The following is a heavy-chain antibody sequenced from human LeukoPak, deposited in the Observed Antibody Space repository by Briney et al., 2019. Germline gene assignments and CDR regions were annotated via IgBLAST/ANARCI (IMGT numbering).Heavy chain of an antibody. J-gene: IGHJ2*01. CDR3: ARVPAAILHAWYFDL. CDR1: GFTFSSYE. V-gene: IGHV3-48*03. CDR2: ISSSGSTI. D-gene: IGHD2-2*02. Sequence: PGGSLRLSCAAAGFTFSSYEMNWVRQAPGKWLEWVAYISSSGSTIYYADSVKGRFTISRDNAKNSLYLQMNSLRAEDTAVYYCARVPAAILHAWYFDLWGRGTLVTVSS.